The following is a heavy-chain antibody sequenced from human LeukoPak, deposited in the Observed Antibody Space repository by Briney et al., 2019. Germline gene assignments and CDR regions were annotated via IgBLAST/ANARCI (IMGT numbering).Heavy chain of an antibody. V-gene: IGHV1-2*02. CDR1: GYTFTGYY. CDR3: ARVSAVDWYGVYYFDY. Sequence: ASVKVSCKASGYTFTGYYMHWVRQAPGQGLEWMGWINPNSGGTNYAQKFQGRVTMTRDTSISTAYMELSRLRSDDTAVYYCARVSAVDWYGVYYFDYWGQGTLVTVSS. D-gene: IGHD3-9*01. CDR2: INPNSGGT. J-gene: IGHJ4*02.